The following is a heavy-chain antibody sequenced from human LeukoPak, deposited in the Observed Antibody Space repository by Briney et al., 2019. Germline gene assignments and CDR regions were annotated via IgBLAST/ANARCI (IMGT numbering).Heavy chain of an antibody. CDR3: ARDGPKAPYGDYSKDAFDI. CDR1: GFTFSSYS. Sequence: GGSLRLSCAASGFTFSSYSMNWVRQAPGKGLEWVSSISSSSSYIYYADSVKGRFTISRDNAKNSLYLQMNSLRAEDTAVHYCARDGPKAPYGDYSKDAFDIWGQGTMVTVSS. D-gene: IGHD4-17*01. J-gene: IGHJ3*02. CDR2: ISSSSSYI. V-gene: IGHV3-21*01.